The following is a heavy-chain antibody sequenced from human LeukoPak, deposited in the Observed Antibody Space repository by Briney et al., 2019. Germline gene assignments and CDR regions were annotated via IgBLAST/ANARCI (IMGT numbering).Heavy chain of an antibody. CDR1: GFTVSNNH. V-gene: IGHV3-53*01. CDR2: TYSDGTT. D-gene: IGHD3-16*01. CDR3: ARDRVEVTTSMLGGVKRTVTDYYGMDI. J-gene: IGHJ6*02. Sequence: GGSLRLSCGASGFTVSNNHMSWVRQAPGKGLEWVSITYSDGTTYYADSVKGRFTISGDNSRNTLYVQMNSLRAEDTAVYFCARDRVEVTTSMLGGVKRTVTDYYGMDIWGQGTTVTVSS.